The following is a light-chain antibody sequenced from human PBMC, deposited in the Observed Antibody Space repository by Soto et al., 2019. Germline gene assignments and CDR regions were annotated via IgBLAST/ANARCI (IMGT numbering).Light chain of an antibody. CDR3: QQYAHLPLT. CDR2: AAS. V-gene: IGKV1-9*01. CDR1: QGISSY. J-gene: IGKJ4*01. Sequence: IQLTQSPSSLSASVGDRVTITCRASQGISSYLAWYQQKPGQAPKLLISAASTLQTGVPSRFSGSGSGTDFTLTVSSLQPEDFATYYCQQYAHLPLTFGGGTKVEIK.